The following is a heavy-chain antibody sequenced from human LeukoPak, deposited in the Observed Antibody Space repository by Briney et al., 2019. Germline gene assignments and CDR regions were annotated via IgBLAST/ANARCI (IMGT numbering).Heavy chain of an antibody. V-gene: IGHV4-59*08. CDR1: GGSISSYY. J-gene: IGHJ6*02. CDR2: IYYSGST. Sequence: SETLSLTCTVSGGSISSYYWSWIRQPPGKGLEWIGYIYYSGSTNYNPSLKSRVTISVDTSKNQFSLKLSSVTAADTAVYYCARLYSSSWPHYYGMDIWGQGTTVTVSS. CDR3: ARLYSSSWPHYYGMDI. D-gene: IGHD6-13*01.